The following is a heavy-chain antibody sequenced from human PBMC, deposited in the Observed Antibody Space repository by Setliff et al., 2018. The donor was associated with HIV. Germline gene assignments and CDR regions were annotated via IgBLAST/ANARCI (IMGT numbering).Heavy chain of an antibody. D-gene: IGHD1-26*01. V-gene: IGHV3-11*04. CDR1: GFTFSDYY. CDR3: ARESKGAMALEIFDY. J-gene: IGHJ4*02. CDR2: ISSRGSTI. Sequence: GGSLRLSCAASGFTFSDYYMSWIRQAPGKGLEWVSYISSRGSTIYYADSVKGRFTISRDNAKNSLYLQMNTLRAEDTAVYFCARESKGAMALEIFDYWGQGTLVTVSS.